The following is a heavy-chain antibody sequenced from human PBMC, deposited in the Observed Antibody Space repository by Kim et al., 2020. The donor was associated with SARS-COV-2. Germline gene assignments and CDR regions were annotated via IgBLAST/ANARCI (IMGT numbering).Heavy chain of an antibody. Sequence: GGSLRLSCAASGFTFSSYCMHWVRQAPGKGLEWVSRISSDGSSTCYADSVKGRFTISRDNAKNTLYLQMNSLRAEDTAVYYCARDYSGSYSGHESFDYWGQGTLVTVSS. V-gene: IGHV3-74*01. J-gene: IGHJ4*02. D-gene: IGHD1-26*01. CDR3: ARDYSGSYSGHESFDY. CDR1: GFTFSSYC. CDR2: ISSDGSST.